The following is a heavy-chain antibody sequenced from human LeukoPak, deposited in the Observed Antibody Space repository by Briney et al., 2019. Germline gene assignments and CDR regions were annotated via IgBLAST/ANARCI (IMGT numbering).Heavy chain of an antibody. V-gene: IGHV4-4*02. J-gene: IGHJ5*02. D-gene: IGHD2-15*01. CDR2: IYHSGST. CDR3: ARAPLGYCSGGSCYGWFDP. Sequence: GSLRLSCAASGFTFSSYWMHWVRQPPGKGLEWIGEIYHSGSTNYNPSLKSRVTISVDKSKNQFSLKLSSVTAADTAVYYCARAPLGYCSGGSCYGWFDPWGQGTLVTVSS. CDR1: GFTFSSYW.